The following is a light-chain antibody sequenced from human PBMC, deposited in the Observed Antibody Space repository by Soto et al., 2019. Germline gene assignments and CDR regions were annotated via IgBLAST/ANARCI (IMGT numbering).Light chain of an antibody. CDR2: DVS. V-gene: IGLV2-14*01. Sequence: QSALTQPASVSGSPGQSITISCTGTSSDVGGYNYVSWYQQHPGKAPKLMIYDVSNRPSGVSNRFSGSKSGNTASLTISGLQAEDLADYYCSSYTSSSTLVVFGPGTKVTVL. CDR3: SSYTSSSTLVV. CDR1: SSDVGGYNY. J-gene: IGLJ1*01.